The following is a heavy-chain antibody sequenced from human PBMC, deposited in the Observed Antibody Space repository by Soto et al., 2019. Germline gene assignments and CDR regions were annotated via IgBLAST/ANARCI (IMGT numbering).Heavy chain of an antibody. CDR1: GGSISRGIYY. D-gene: IGHD4-17*01. CDR3: ARGGYGDHFDY. Sequence: QVQLQESGPGLVKPSQTLSLTCTVSGGSISRGIYYWSWIRQHPGKGLEWIGYIYYSGNTYYNPSLKSRVIISVDTSKNQFSLKLSSVTAAETALYFCARGGYGDHFDYWGQGTLVTVSS. CDR2: IYYSGNT. V-gene: IGHV4-31*03. J-gene: IGHJ4*02.